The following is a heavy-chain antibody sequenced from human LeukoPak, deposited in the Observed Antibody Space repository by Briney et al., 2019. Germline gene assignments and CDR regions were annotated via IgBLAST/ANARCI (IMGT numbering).Heavy chain of an antibody. V-gene: IGHV3-49*04. CDR3: TRVRVRGVIYFDY. Sequence: GGSLRLSCTASGFIFGDYVMSWVRQAPGKGLEWVGFIRSKTYGGTTEYAVSVKGRFTISRDDSKSIAYVQMNSLKTEDTAVYYCTRVRVRGVIYFDYWGQGALVTVSS. D-gene: IGHD3-10*01. J-gene: IGHJ4*02. CDR2: IRSKTYGGTT. CDR1: GFIFGDYV.